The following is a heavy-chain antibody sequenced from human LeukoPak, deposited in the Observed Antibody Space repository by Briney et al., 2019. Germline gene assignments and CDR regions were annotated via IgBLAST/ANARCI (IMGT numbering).Heavy chain of an antibody. Sequence: PSETLSLTCTVSGGSISSRDYYWSWIRQPPGKGLEWIGYIYYSGSTYYNPSLKSRVTISVDTSKNQFSLKLSSVTAADTAVYYCARERRTDYDILTGRRGAAFDIWGQGTMVTVSS. J-gene: IGHJ3*02. CDR1: GGSISSRDYY. CDR2: IYYSGST. D-gene: IGHD3-9*01. V-gene: IGHV4-30-4*01. CDR3: ARERRTDYDILTGRRGAAFDI.